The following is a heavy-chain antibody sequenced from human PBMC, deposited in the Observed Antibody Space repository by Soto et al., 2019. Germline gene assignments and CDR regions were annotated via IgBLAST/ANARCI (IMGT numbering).Heavy chain of an antibody. V-gene: IGHV1-69*13. CDR1: GGTFSSYR. J-gene: IGHJ4*02. Sequence: SVKVFCKASGGTFSSYRINWVRQAPGQGLEWVGEIVPIYRTADYAQKFQGRVTITADESARTSYMGLRSLKSQDTAVYYCVRDSGAKLSSSWGQGTLVTVSS. CDR2: IVPIYRTA. CDR3: VRDSGAKLSSS. D-gene: IGHD6-13*01.